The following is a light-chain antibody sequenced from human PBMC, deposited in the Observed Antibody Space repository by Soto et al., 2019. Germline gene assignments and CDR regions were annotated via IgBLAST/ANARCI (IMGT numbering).Light chain of an antibody. J-gene: IGKJ2*01. V-gene: IGKV1-5*01. CDR1: HSIDTW. CDR2: DAS. CDR3: HQYKSYTPYT. Sequence: DIQMTQSPSALSASLGDRVTITCRASHSIDTWLAWYQQRPGKAPNLLIYDASSLASEVPSRFRGGGSGTEFTLTISNLQPDDFGTYYCHQYKSYTPYTIGQGTKVEIK.